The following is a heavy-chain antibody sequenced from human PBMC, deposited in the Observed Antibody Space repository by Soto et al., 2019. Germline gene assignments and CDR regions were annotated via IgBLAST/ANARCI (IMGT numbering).Heavy chain of an antibody. CDR2: IIPLFGTA. CDR1: GGTFSSYA. CDR3: AGGIRSIAAAGYYGMDV. Sequence: QVQLVQSGAEVKKPGSSVKVSCKASGGTFSSYAISWVRQAPGQGLEWMGGIIPLFGTANYAQKFQGRVTITADEATSTVYVELSSLRSEDTAVYYCAGGIRSIAAAGYYGMDVWGQGTTVTVSS. V-gene: IGHV1-69*01. J-gene: IGHJ6*02. D-gene: IGHD6-13*01.